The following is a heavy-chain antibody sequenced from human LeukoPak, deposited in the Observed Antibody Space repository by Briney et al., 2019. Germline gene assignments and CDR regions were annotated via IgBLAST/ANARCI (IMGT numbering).Heavy chain of an antibody. V-gene: IGHV3-23*01. CDR2: ISGSGDST. D-gene: IGHD2-2*01. J-gene: IGHJ4*02. CDR3: AKDRGIEYCSSSSCLGPFDY. CDR1: GFTFTSYA. Sequence: GSLRLSCAASGFTFTSYAMNWVRRAPGKGLEWVSAISGSGDSTYYADSVKGRFTISRDNSKNTLYLQMNSLRAEDTAVYYCAKDRGIEYCSSSSCLGPFDYWGQGTLVTVSS.